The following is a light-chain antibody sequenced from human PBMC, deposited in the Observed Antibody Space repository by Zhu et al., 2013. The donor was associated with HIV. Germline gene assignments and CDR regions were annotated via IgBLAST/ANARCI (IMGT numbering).Light chain of an antibody. Sequence: QSALTQPASVSGSPGQSITIFCTGTSSDVGSYNLVSWYQQHPGKAPKLMIFEGTKRPSGVSNRFSGSKSGNRASLTISGLQAEDEADYYCSSYTSNITLLFGGGTKLTVL. J-gene: IGLJ2*01. CDR2: EGT. V-gene: IGLV2-14*02. CDR3: SSYTSNITLL. CDR1: SSDVGSYNL.